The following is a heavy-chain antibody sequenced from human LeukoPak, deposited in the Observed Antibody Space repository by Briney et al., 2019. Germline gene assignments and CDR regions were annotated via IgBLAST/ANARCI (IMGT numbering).Heavy chain of an antibody. D-gene: IGHD2-2*01. CDR2: ISWNSGSI. V-gene: IGHV3-9*03. Sequence: GGSLRLSCAASGFTFDDYAMHWVRQAPGKGLEWVSGISWNSGSIGYADSVKGRFTISRDNAKNSLYLQMNSLRAEDMALYYCAKDSGGWLTPAATFDYWGQGTLVTVSS. J-gene: IGHJ4*02. CDR3: AKDSGGWLTPAATFDY. CDR1: GFTFDDYA.